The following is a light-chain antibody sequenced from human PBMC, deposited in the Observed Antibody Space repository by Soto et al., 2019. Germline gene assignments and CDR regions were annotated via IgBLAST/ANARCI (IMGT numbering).Light chain of an antibody. Sequence: EIVLTQSPATLSLSPGERATLSCRASQNVANYLDWYQQKPGQAPRLLIYGASSRATGIPDRFSGSGSGTDFTLTISRLEPEDFAVYYCQQYGTSSRTFGQGTKVDIK. CDR3: QQYGTSSRT. V-gene: IGKV3-20*01. CDR1: QNVANY. CDR2: GAS. J-gene: IGKJ1*01.